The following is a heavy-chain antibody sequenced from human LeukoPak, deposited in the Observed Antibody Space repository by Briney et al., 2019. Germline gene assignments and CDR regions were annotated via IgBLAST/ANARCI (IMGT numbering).Heavy chain of an antibody. CDR2: IYSGGST. CDR1: GFTVSSNY. J-gene: IGHJ3*02. V-gene: IGHV3-66*01. Sequence: PGGSLRLSCAASGFTVSSNYMSWVRQAPGKGLEWVSVIYSGGSTYYADSMKGRFTISRDNSKNTLYLQMNSLRAEDTAVYYCARSQAPQDAFDIWGQGTMVTVSS. CDR3: ARSQAPQDAFDI.